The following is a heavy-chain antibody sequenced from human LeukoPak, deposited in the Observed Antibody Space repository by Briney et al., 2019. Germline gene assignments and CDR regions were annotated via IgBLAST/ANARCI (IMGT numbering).Heavy chain of an antibody. J-gene: IGHJ6*03. D-gene: IGHD6-13*01. CDR3: AKASDMPTAGTPRNYYYYMDV. V-gene: IGHV3-30*02. CDR2: IRYDAINK. Sequence: PGGSLRLSCAASGFPFSSYGIHWVRQAPGKGLEWVAFIRYDAINKFYADSVKGHFTISRDISKNTVYLQMNSLRPEDTAVYYCAKASDMPTAGTPRNYYYYMDVWGKGTTVTVSS. CDR1: GFPFSSYG.